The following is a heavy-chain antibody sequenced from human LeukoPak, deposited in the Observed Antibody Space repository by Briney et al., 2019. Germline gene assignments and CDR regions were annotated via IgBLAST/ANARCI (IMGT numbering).Heavy chain of an antibody. D-gene: IGHD3-3*01. CDR2: INHNGST. CDR1: GGSFSGYY. V-gene: IGHV4-34*01. CDR3: ARGVPSNVLRFLEWLSKGEYFFDY. J-gene: IGHJ4*02. Sequence: SETLSLTCAVYGGSFSGYYWSWIRQPPGKGLEWIGEINHNGSTNYNPSLKSRVTISVDTSKNQFSLKLSSVTAADTAVYYCARGVPSNVLRFLEWLSKGEYFFDYWGQGTLVTVSS.